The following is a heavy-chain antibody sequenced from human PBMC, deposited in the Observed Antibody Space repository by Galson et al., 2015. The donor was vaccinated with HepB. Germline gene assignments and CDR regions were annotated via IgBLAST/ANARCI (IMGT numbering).Heavy chain of an antibody. CDR3: ARVRLVSAGLNDY. J-gene: IGHJ4*02. D-gene: IGHD5/OR15-5a*01. Sequence: SVKVSCKASGYIFTRFGISWVRQAPGQGLEWMGWISGYSGKTEYAQNLQGRVTVTTDTSATTAYLELRSLRSDDTAVYYCARVRLVSAGLNDYWGQGTLVTVSS. V-gene: IGHV1-18*01. CDR1: GYIFTRFG. CDR2: ISGYSGKT.